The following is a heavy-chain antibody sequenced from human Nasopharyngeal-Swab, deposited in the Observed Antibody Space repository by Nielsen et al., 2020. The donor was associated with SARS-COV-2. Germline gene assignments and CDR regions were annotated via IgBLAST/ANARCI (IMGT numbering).Heavy chain of an antibody. D-gene: IGHD2-15*01. CDR1: GYTFPSYY. CDR2: INPSGGST. CDR3: ARDSVCSGGSCRAPFDY. Sequence: SVNVSCKASGYTFPSYYMHWVRQAPAQGLEWMGIINPSGGSTSYAQKFQGRVTMTRDTSTSTVYMELSSLRSEDTAVYYCARDSVCSGGSCRAPFDYWGQGTLVTVSS. J-gene: IGHJ4*02. V-gene: IGHV1-46*01.